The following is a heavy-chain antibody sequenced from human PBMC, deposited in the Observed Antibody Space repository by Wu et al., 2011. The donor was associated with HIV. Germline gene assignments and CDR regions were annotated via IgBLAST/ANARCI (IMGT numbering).Heavy chain of an antibody. D-gene: IGHD1-26*01. V-gene: IGHV1-69*04. Sequence: QGRVTITADTSASTVYMELSSLRSEDTAVYYCARDHEGGSFGYWGQGTRVTVSS. CDR3: ARDHEGGSFGY. J-gene: IGHJ4*02.